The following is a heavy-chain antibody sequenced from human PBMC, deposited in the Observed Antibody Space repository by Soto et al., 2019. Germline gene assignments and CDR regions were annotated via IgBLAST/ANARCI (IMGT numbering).Heavy chain of an antibody. D-gene: IGHD4-17*01. CDR3: ARGTTVTTFGWFDP. J-gene: IGHJ5*02. V-gene: IGHV4-59*01. CDR2: IYYSGST. CDR1: GGSISSYY. Sequence: QVQLQESGPGLVKPSETLSLTCTVSGGSISSYYWSWIRQPPGKGLEWIGYIYYSGSTNYNPSLKSRGTVSVDTSKNQCSLKLSSVTAADTAVYYCARGTTVTTFGWFDPWGQGTLVTVSS.